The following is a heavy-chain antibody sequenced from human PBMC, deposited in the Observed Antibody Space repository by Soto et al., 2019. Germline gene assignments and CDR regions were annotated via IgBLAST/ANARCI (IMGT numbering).Heavy chain of an antibody. D-gene: IGHD6-19*01. CDR1: GFTFSSYG. CDR2: IWYDGSNK. Sequence: GSLRLSCAASGFTFSSYGMHWVRQAPGKGLEWVAVIWYDGSNKYYADSVKGRFTISRDNSKNTLYLQMNSLRAEDTAVYYCARDGGIAVAGTDYYYYGMDVWGQGTTVTVSS. J-gene: IGHJ6*02. CDR3: ARDGGIAVAGTDYYYYGMDV. V-gene: IGHV3-33*01.